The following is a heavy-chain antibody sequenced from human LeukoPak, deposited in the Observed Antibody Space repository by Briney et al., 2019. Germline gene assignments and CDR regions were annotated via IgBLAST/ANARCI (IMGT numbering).Heavy chain of an antibody. J-gene: IGHJ6*04. Sequence: PGGSLRLSCVASGFTFSSYAMSWVRQAPGKGLEWVSAISGSGGSTYYADSVKGRFTISRDNSKNTLYLQMNSLGAEDTAVYYCAKDRIVGATLFVMDVWGKGTTVTVSS. V-gene: IGHV3-23*01. CDR1: GFTFSSYA. D-gene: IGHD1-26*01. CDR3: AKDRIVGATLFVMDV. CDR2: ISGSGGST.